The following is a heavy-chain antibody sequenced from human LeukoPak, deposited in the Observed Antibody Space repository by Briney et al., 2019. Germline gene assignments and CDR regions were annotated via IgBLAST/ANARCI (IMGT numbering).Heavy chain of an antibody. D-gene: IGHD1-26*01. CDR3: ARSTLYSGSYSAFDI. CDR2: INPNSGGT. Sequence: ASVKVSCKASGYTFTDYYIHWVRQAPGQGLEWMGWINPNSGGTNYAQKFQGRVTMTRDTSISTAYMELSRLRSDDTAVYYCARSTLYSGSYSAFDIWGQGTMVTVSS. V-gene: IGHV1-2*02. J-gene: IGHJ3*02. CDR1: GYTFTDYY.